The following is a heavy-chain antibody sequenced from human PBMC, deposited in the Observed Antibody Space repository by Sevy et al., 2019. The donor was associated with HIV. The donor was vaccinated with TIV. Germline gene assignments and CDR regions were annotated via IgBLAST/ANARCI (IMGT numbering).Heavy chain of an antibody. Sequence: GGSLRLSCAASGFRFSGHYIDWVRQAPGKGLEWIGQIKSIGQGSTTQYGASVTGRFTISRDDSKNLVFLQMNSLKNEETALYYWANVGNGPAGYGGQGTLVTFPS. J-gene: IGHJ4*02. CDR2: IKSIGQGSTT. CDR1: GFRFSGHY. CDR3: ANVGNGPAGY. V-gene: IGHV3-72*01. D-gene: IGHD1-1*01.